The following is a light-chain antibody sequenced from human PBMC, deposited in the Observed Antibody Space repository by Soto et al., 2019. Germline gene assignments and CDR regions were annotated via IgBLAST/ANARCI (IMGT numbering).Light chain of an antibody. CDR3: QQRSNWPLAT. CDR1: QSVSSY. CDR2: DAS. J-gene: IGKJ3*01. Sequence: EIVLTQSPATLSLSPGERATLSCRASQSVSSYLAWYQQKPGQAPRLLIYDASNRATGIPARFSGSGSVTDFTRTISSLEPEDFAVYYCQQRSNWPLATFGPGTKVDIK. V-gene: IGKV3-11*01.